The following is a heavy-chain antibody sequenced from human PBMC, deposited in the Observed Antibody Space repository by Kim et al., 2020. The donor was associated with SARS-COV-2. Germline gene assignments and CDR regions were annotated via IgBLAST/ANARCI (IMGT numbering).Heavy chain of an antibody. CDR2: ISAYNGNT. Sequence: ASVKVSCKASGYTFTSYGISWVRQAPAQGLEGMGWISAYNGNTNYAQKLQDRVTMTTDTSTSTAYMELRSLRSDDTDVYYCAREGPSGIVVVPAANHFDYWGQGTLVTVSS. CDR1: GYTFTSYG. J-gene: IGHJ4*02. D-gene: IGHD2-2*01. CDR3: AREGPSGIVVVPAANHFDY. V-gene: IGHV1-18*04.